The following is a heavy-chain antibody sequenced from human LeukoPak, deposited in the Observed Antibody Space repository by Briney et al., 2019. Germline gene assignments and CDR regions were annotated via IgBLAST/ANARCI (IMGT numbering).Heavy chain of an antibody. V-gene: IGHV4-59*08. Sequence: SETLSLTCTVSGGSISSYYCSWIRQPPGKGLEWIGYMYYSGSTNSNPSLKSRVTISVDMSKNQFSLKLSSVTAADTAVYYCAKWGADWDYYYYHHGMDVWGQGTTVTVSS. CDR3: AKWGADWDYYYYHHGMDV. CDR1: GGSISSYY. J-gene: IGHJ6*02. D-gene: IGHD1-26*01. CDR2: MYYSGST.